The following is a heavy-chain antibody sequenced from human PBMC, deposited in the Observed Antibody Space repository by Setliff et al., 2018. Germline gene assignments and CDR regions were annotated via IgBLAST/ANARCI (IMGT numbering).Heavy chain of an antibody. CDR1: GGSISSSSYY. CDR3: ARDRRIVGARHAFDI. D-gene: IGHD1-26*01. V-gene: IGHV4-31*03. Sequence: SETLSLTCTVSGGSISSSSYYWSWIRQHPGKGLEWIGYIYYSGSTYYNPSLKSRVTISVDTSKNQFSLKLSSVTAADTAVYYCARDRRIVGARHAFDIWGQGTTVTVS. CDR2: IYYSGST. J-gene: IGHJ3*02.